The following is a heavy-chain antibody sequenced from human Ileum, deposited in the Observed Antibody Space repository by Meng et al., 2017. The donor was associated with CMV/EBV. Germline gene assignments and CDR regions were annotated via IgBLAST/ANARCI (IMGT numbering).Heavy chain of an antibody. CDR3: ARGYYYDSSGYSNMGDY. Sequence: GGSLRLSCAASGSTFSTYWMDWVRQAPGKGLVWVSRINSDGSSTNHADSVKGRFTISRDNAKNTLYLQMNGLRAEDTAVYYCARGYYYDSSGYSNMGDYWGQGTLVTVSS. V-gene: IGHV3-74*01. J-gene: IGHJ4*02. CDR2: INSDGSST. CDR1: GSTFSTYW. D-gene: IGHD3-22*01.